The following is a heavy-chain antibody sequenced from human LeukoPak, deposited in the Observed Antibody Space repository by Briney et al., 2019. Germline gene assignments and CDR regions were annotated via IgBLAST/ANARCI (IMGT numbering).Heavy chain of an antibody. CDR3: AKGVVPAAIYYMDV. Sequence: PGRSLRLSCAASGFTFSSYGMHWVRQAPGKGLEWVAVIWYDGSNKYYAVSVRGRFTISRDNSQNTLYLQMNSLRAEDTAVYFCAKGVVPAAIYYMDVWGKGTTVTVSS. CDR2: IWYDGSNK. J-gene: IGHJ6*03. D-gene: IGHD2-2*01. V-gene: IGHV3-33*06. CDR1: GFTFSSYG.